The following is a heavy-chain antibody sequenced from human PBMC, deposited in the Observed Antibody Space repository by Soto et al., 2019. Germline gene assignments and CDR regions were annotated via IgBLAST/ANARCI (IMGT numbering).Heavy chain of an antibody. CDR1: GGTFSSYT. CDR2: IIPILGIA. D-gene: IGHD3-10*01. Sequence: QVQLVQSGAEVKKPGSSVKVSCKASGGTFSSYTISWVRQAPGQGLEWMGRIIPILGIANYAQKCQGRVTITADKSTSTAYMELSSLRSEDTAVYYDARGSEGTEIDYWGQGTLVTVSS. J-gene: IGHJ4*02. CDR3: ARGSEGTEIDY. V-gene: IGHV1-69*02.